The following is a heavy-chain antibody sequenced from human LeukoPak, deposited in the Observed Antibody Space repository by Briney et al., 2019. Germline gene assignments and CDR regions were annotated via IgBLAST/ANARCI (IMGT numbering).Heavy chain of an antibody. Sequence: ASVKVSCKASGGTFSSYAISWVRQAPGQGLEWMGIINPSGGSTSYAQKFQGRVTMTRDTSTSTVYMELSSLRSEDTAVYYCARDGAYYYDSSGVDYWGQGTLVTVSS. CDR2: INPSGGST. D-gene: IGHD3-22*01. CDR1: GGTFSSYA. V-gene: IGHV1-46*03. CDR3: ARDGAYYYDSSGVDY. J-gene: IGHJ4*02.